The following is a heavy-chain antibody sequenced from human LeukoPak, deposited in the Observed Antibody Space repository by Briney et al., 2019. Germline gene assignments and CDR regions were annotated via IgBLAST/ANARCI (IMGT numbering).Heavy chain of an antibody. D-gene: IGHD6-6*01. CDR1: GGTFSSYA. J-gene: IGHJ4*02. Sequence: SVKVSCKASGGTFSSYAISWVRQAPGQGLEWMGRIIPILGIANYAQKFQGRVTITADKSTSTAYMELSSLRSEDTAVYYCAVLYSSSSRGYYFDYWGQGALVTVSS. CDR3: AVLYSSSSRGYYFDY. CDR2: IIPILGIA. V-gene: IGHV1-69*04.